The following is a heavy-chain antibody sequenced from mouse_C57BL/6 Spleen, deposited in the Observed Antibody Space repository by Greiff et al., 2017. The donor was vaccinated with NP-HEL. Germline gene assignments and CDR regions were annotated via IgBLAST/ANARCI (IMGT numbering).Heavy chain of an antibody. D-gene: IGHD2-3*01. CDR1: GYTFTSYW. CDR3: ARWDGYYVDY. J-gene: IGHJ2*01. CDR2: IYPSDSET. Sequence: VQLQQPGAELVRPGSSVKLSCKASGYTFTSYWMDWVKQRPGQGLEWIGNIYPSDSETHYNQKFKDKATLTVDKSSSTAYMQLSSLKSEDSAGYYCARWDGYYVDYWGQGTTRTVAS. V-gene: IGHV1-61*01.